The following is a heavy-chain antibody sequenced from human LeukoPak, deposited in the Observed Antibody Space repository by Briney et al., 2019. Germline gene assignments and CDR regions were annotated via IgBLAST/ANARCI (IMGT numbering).Heavy chain of an antibody. CDR1: GITFSSYG. D-gene: IGHD1-26*01. V-gene: IGHV3-23*01. J-gene: IGHJ3*01. CDR2: ISSTGGTA. CDR3: ARSGRGGAFDL. Sequence: GGSLRLSCAASGITFSSYGMSWVRQAPGKGLEWVSSISSTGGTAYYADSVKGRFTISRDNSKNTLYLQMNSLRAEDTAVYFCARSGRGGAFDLWGQGTMVTVSS.